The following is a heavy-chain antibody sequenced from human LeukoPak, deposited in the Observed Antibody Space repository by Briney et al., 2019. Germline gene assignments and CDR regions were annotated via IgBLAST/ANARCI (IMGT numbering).Heavy chain of an antibody. CDR1: GGSISSDDYY. CDR3: ARDLGGFDP. CDR2: IYYSGSP. V-gene: IGHV4-30-4*01. Sequence: PSETLSLTCTVSGGSISSDDYYWSWIRQPPGKGLEWIGYIYYSGSPYYSLSLKSRVSILVDTSKNQFSLRLSSVTAADTAVYYCARDLGGFDPWGQGALVTVSS. J-gene: IGHJ5*02.